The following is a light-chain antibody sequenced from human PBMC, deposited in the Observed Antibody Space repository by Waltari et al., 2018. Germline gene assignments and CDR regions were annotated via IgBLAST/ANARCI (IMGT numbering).Light chain of an antibody. V-gene: IGKV3-20*01. CDR1: QSVAGTY. Sequence: EIVLTQSPVTLSLSPGERATLSCRASQSVAGTYLAWYQQKPGQAPRLLIYGASPRATCIPDRFSGSESGTDFTLSISGLEPEDFAVYYCQQYGSSPRTFGQGTKLEIK. CDR3: QQYGSSPRT. J-gene: IGKJ2*01. CDR2: GAS.